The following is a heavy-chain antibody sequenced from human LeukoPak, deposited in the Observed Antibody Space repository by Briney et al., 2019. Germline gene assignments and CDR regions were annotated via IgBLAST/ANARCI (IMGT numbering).Heavy chain of an antibody. CDR2: IYYGGST. CDR1: GGSISSYD. D-gene: IGHD2-2*02. Sequence: SETLSLTCTVSGGSISSYDWSWFRQPPGKGLEWVGYIYYGGSTNYNPSLKSRVTISVDTSKNQFSLKLSSVTAADTAVYYCARAKGPTVVPAAIGRFYYYYGMDVWGQGTTVTVSS. J-gene: IGHJ6*02. CDR3: ARAKGPTVVPAAIGRFYYYYGMDV. V-gene: IGHV4-59*12.